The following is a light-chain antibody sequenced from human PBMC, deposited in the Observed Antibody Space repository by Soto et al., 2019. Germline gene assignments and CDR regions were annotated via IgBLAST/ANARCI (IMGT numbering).Light chain of an antibody. CDR2: GAS. CDR1: QSVISSY. Sequence: EIVLTQSPGTLSLSPGERATLSCSASQSVISSYLAWYQQKPGQAPRLLIYGASSRATGIPDRFSGSGSGTDFTLTISRLEPEDFAVFYCQQRSNWPPTFGGGTKVDIK. V-gene: IGKV3D-20*02. CDR3: QQRSNWPPT. J-gene: IGKJ4*01.